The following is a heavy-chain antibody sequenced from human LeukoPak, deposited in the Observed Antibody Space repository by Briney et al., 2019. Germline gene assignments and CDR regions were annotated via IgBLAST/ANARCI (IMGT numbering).Heavy chain of an antibody. CDR2: IKQDGSEK. CDR1: GFTFSSYW. V-gene: IGHV3-7*01. D-gene: IGHD1-26*01. J-gene: IGHJ4*02. CDR3: ARAESGSYYISSYYFDY. Sequence: GGSLRLSCAASGFTFSSYWMSWVRQAPGKGLEWVANIKQDGSEKYYVDSVKGRFTISRDNSKNTLYLQMNSLRAEDTAVYYCARAESGSYYISSYYFDYWGQGTLVTVSS.